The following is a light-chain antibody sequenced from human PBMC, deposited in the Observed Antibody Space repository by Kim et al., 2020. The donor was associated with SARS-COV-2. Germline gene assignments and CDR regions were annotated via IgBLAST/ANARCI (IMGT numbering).Light chain of an antibody. CDR2: SNN. CDR3: AAWDDSLNGVV. V-gene: IGLV1-44*01. J-gene: IGLJ2*01. CDR1: SSNIGSNT. Sequence: ELTQPPSASGTPGQRVTISCSGSSSNIGSNTVNWYQQLPGTAPKLLIYSNNQRPSGVPDRFSGSKSGTSASLAISGLQSEDEADYYCAAWDDSLNGVVFGGGTKLTVL.